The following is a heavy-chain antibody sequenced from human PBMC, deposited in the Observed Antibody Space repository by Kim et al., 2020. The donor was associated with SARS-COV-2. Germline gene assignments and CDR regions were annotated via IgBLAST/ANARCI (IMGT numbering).Heavy chain of an antibody. J-gene: IGHJ4*02. D-gene: IGHD2-15*01. V-gene: IGHV3-48*02. CDR3: ARPPYCSGGSCYKPFDY. CDR2: ISSSSSTI. CDR1: GFTFSSYS. Sequence: GGSLRLSCAASGFTFSSYSMNWVRQAPGKGLEWVSYISSSSSTIYYADSVKGRFTISRDNAKNSLYLQMNSLRDEDTAVYYCARPPYCSGGSCYKPFDYWGQGTLVTVSS.